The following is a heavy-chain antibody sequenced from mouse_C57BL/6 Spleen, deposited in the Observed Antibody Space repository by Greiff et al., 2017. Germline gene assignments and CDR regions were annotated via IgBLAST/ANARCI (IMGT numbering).Heavy chain of an antibody. CDR3: AYYSKNYYAMDY. V-gene: IGHV1-53*01. CDR2: INPSNGGT. CDR1: GYTFTSYW. D-gene: IGHD2-5*01. J-gene: IGHJ4*01. Sequence: QVQLQQSGTELVKPGASVKLSCKASGYTFTSYWMHWVKQRPGQGLEWIGNINPSNGGTNYNEKFKSKATLTVDESSSTAYMQLSSLTSEDSAVYYCAYYSKNYYAMDYWGQGTSVTVSS.